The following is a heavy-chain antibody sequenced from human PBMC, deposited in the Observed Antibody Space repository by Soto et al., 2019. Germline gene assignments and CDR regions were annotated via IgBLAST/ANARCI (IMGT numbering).Heavy chain of an antibody. J-gene: IGHJ4*02. CDR2: IYYSGTT. D-gene: IGHD3-22*01. CDR3: ARRTYYDSSGYKDY. Sequence: SETLSLTCTVSGDSITSNSYFWAWIRQPPGKGLEWIGSIYYSGTTYYNPSLKSRVTISVDTSKNQFSLKLSSVTAADTAVYYCARRTYYDSSGYKDYWGQGTLVTVSS. V-gene: IGHV4-39*01. CDR1: GDSITSNSYF.